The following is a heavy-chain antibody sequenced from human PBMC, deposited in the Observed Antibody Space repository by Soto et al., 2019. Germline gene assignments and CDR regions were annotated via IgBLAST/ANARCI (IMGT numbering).Heavy chain of an antibody. CDR3: ARGITLPTPLDY. J-gene: IGHJ4*02. CDR2: INAGNGNT. CDR1: GYTFSIDV. Sequence: ASVKVSWKGAGYTFSIDVIHWVRQAPGQRLEWMGWINAGNGNTKYSQKFQGRVTITRDTSASTAYMELSSLRSEDTAVYYCARGITLPTPLDYWGPGTLVNVS. D-gene: IGHD1-20*01. V-gene: IGHV1-3*01.